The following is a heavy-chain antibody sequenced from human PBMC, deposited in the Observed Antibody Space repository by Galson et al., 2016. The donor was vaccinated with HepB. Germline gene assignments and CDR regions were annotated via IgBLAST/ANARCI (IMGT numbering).Heavy chain of an antibody. D-gene: IGHD5-12*01. J-gene: IGHJ4*02. Sequence: SLRLSCAASGFTFGNYEMNWVRQAPGKGLEWVSFISKSGTTVYYADSVKGRFTISRDNANNALYLHMDSLGVEDTAVYYCVRDDVVAPGEATYYFDCWGQGTLVTVSS. CDR3: VRDDVVAPGEATYYFDC. CDR1: GFTFGNYE. V-gene: IGHV3-48*03. CDR2: ISKSGTTV.